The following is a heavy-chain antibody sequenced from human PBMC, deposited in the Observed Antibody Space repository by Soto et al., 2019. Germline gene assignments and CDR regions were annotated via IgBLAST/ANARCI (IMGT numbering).Heavy chain of an antibody. CDR3: ARTAGYVIEY. V-gene: IGHV5-51*01. D-gene: IGHD3-10*02. J-gene: IGHJ4*02. CDR1: VYSFVSYW. Sequence: YLKISCQGAVYSFVSYWIAWVRQMPGKGLEWMGSIYPGDSDTTNSPSFQGQVTMSVEKSITTVYLQWSSLKASDTAMYYCARTAGYVIEYWGQGTWVTGS. CDR2: IYPGDSDT.